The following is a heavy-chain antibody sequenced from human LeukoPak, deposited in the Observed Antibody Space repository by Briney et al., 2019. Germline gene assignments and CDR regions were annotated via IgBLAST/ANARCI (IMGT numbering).Heavy chain of an antibody. J-gene: IGHJ4*02. D-gene: IGHD5-24*01. Sequence: PSQTLSLTCAVSGGSISSGGYSWSWIRQPPGKGPEWIGYIYHSGSTYYNPSLKSRVTISVDRSKNQFSLKLSSVTAADTAVYYCARVRDGYGDYWGQGTLVTVSS. CDR3: ARVRDGYGDY. CDR2: IYHSGST. V-gene: IGHV4-30-2*01. CDR1: GGSISSGGYS.